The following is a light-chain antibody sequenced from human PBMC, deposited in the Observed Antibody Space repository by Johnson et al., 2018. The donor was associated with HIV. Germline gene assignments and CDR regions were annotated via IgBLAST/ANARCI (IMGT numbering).Light chain of an antibody. CDR1: SSNIGNNF. CDR3: APWHTSLTSPYV. J-gene: IGLJ1*01. Sequence: QSVLTQPPSVSAAPGQRVTRSYSGSSSNIGNNFVSWFRQLPLRAPKVLIYDNNERPSGIPDRFSGSKSGTSATLGITGLQTGDEADYFCAPWHTSLTSPYVFGTGTKVTVL. V-gene: IGLV1-51*01. CDR2: DNN.